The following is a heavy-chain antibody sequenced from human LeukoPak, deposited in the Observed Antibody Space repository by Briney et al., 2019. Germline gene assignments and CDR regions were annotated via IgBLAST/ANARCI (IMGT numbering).Heavy chain of an antibody. Sequence: PSETLSLTCTVSGGSISSYYWSWIRRPAGKGLEWIGRIYPSGSTNYNPSLKSRVTMSVDTSKNQFSLKLSSVTAADTAVYYCARVYTDYYGSGSYYNVHNWFDPWGQGTLVTVSS. V-gene: IGHV4-4*07. CDR3: ARVYTDYYGSGSYYNVHNWFDP. J-gene: IGHJ5*02. D-gene: IGHD3-10*01. CDR1: GGSISSYY. CDR2: IYPSGST.